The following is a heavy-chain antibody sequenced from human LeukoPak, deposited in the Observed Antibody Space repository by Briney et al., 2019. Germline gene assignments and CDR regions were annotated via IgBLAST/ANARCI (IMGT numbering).Heavy chain of an antibody. V-gene: IGHV4-4*07. D-gene: IGHD2-15*01. CDR3: ARDSPYIVVVLGSPHMYMDV. CDR2: IYSGGNT. CDR1: GGSISNYH. Sequence: SETLSLTCSVSGGSISNYHWSWIRQSAGKGLEWIVRIYSGGNTDYNPSLKSRVTMSVDTSMRQISLQLTSVTAADTAVYYCARDSPYIVVVLGSPHMYMDVWGKGTTVTVSS. J-gene: IGHJ6*03.